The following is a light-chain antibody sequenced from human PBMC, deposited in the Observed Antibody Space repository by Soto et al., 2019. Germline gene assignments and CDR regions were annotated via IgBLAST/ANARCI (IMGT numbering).Light chain of an antibody. J-gene: IGKJ3*01. CDR3: RQYLNRPIST. V-gene: IGKV1-33*01. Sequence: DFQMTQSPSSLSASVGDRVTITCQASQDISNYLNWYQQKPRKAPRLLIYDASTLETGVTSKFSRSRSWRDLIITISSRQPDDISTTYCRQYLNRPISTFGPGTKVDIK. CDR2: DAS. CDR1: QDISNY.